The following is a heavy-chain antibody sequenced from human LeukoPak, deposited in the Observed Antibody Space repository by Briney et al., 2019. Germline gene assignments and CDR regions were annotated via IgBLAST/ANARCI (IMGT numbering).Heavy chain of an antibody. CDR1: GFTFSSYS. Sequence: GGSLRLPCAASGFTFSSYSMNWVRQAPGKGLEWVSSMSSSSSYIYYADSVKGRFTISRDNAKNSLYLQMNSLRAEDTAVYYCAVVVPAAIAGDHDAFDIWGQGTMVTVSS. D-gene: IGHD2-2*01. CDR2: MSSSSSYI. CDR3: AVVVPAAIAGDHDAFDI. J-gene: IGHJ3*02. V-gene: IGHV3-21*01.